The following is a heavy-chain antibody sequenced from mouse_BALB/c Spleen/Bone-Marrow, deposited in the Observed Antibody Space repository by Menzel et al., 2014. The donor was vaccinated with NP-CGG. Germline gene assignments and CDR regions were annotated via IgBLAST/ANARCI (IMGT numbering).Heavy chain of an antibody. J-gene: IGHJ4*01. CDR2: ISNGGGST. D-gene: IGHD2-1*01. Sequence: EVKLMESGGGLVQPGGSLKISCAASGFTFSSYIMSWVRQTPEKGLEWVAYISNGGGSTYYPDPVKGRFTISRDNAKNTLYLQMISLKSEDTAMYYCARQGVYYGKTYYAMDYWGQGTSVTVSS. CDR1: GFTFSSYI. CDR3: ARQGVYYGKTYYAMDY. V-gene: IGHV5-12-2*01.